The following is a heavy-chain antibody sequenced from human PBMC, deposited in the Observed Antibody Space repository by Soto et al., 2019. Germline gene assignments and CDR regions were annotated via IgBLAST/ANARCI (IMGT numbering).Heavy chain of an antibody. CDR3: GLGYSYYYYVMDV. CDR2: IIPIFGTA. J-gene: IGHJ6*02. Sequence: ASVKVSCKASGGTFSSYAISLVRQAPGQGLEWMGGIIPIFGTANYAQKFQGRVTITADESTSTAYMELSSLRSEDTAVYYCGLGYSYYYYVMDVWGQGTTVTVSS. V-gene: IGHV1-69*13. D-gene: IGHD5-18*01. CDR1: GGTFSSYA.